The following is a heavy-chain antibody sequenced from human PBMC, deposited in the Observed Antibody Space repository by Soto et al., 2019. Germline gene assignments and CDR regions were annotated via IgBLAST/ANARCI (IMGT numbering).Heavy chain of an antibody. Sequence: EVQLVESGGGLVQPGGSLRLSCAASGFTLSSYDIHWVRQATGEGLAWVSGIGSGGDTHYADSVKGRFIISREDGKNSLYLQMNHLRVGDPAVYYCTRKTPPTGMEGWGQGATVTVSS. CDR1: GFTLSSYD. D-gene: IGHD3-9*01. CDR2: IGSGGDT. CDR3: TRKTPPTGMEG. V-gene: IGHV3-13*01. J-gene: IGHJ6*02.